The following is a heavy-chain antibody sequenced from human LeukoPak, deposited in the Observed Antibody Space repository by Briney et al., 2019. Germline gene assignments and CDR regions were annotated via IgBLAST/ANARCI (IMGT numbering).Heavy chain of an antibody. D-gene: IGHD1-1*01. CDR2: ISGSGGRT. V-gene: IGHV3-23*01. CDR3: AKERVTTTAFDY. Sequence: PGGSLRLSCAASGFTFSTYAVSWIRQAPGKGLEWVSFISGSGGRTYYADSVEGRFTISRDNSKNTLYLQMNSLRAEDTAVYYCAKERVTTTAFDYWGQGTLVTVSS. J-gene: IGHJ4*02. CDR1: GFTFSTYA.